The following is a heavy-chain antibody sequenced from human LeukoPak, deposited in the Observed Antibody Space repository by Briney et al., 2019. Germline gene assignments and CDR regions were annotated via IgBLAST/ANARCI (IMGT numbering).Heavy chain of an antibody. Sequence: GGSLRLSCAVSGFTFSSYDMNWVRQAPGKGLEWVSYISSGGSTMYYADSLKGRFTISRDNRKNSLYLQMSSLRDEDTALYYCARAKGNNWHYDYWGQGTLVTVSS. CDR1: GFTFSSYD. CDR2: ISSGGSTM. J-gene: IGHJ4*02. D-gene: IGHD1-7*01. CDR3: ARAKGNNWHYDY. V-gene: IGHV3-48*03.